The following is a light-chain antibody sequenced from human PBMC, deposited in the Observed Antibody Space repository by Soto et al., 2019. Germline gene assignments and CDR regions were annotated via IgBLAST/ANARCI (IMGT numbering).Light chain of an antibody. J-gene: IGKJ5*01. CDR2: GAS. Sequence: EIVMTQPPATLSVSPGERATLPCRASQSVSSNLAWYQQKPGQAPRLLIYGASTWATGIPVRFSGSGSGTDFTLTISSLEPEDFAVYYCQQRCNPITFGQGTRLEIK. CDR3: QQRCNPIT. V-gene: IGKV3-15*01. CDR1: QSVSSN.